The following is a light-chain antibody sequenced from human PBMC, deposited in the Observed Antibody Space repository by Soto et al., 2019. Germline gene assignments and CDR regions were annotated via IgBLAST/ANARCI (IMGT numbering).Light chain of an antibody. CDR2: GAS. CDR3: QQYGSSGVT. Sequence: EIVLTQSPGTLSLSPGERATLSCMASQSVSSSQLAWYQQRPGQAPRLLVYGASTRATGIADRFSGSGSGTDFTLTISRLEPEDFAVYYCQQYGSSGVTFGPGTKVDIK. J-gene: IGKJ3*01. CDR1: QSVSSSQ. V-gene: IGKV3-20*01.